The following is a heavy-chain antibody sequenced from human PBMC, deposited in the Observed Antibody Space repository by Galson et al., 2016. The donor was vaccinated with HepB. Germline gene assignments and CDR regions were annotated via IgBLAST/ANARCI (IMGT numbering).Heavy chain of an antibody. CDR1: GGSISGDYFF. Sequence: SETLSLTCTVSGGSISGDYFFWVWIRQSPGKGLEWIGSVDNSGSSYYDPSLKSRVTISIDTPKNQLSLQLTSATAADTALYYCARHGETFGVPSANPWFDPWGQGTLVAVSS. D-gene: IGHD3-3*01. V-gene: IGHV4-39*01. CDR2: VDNSGSS. CDR3: ARHGETFGVPSANPWFDP. J-gene: IGHJ5*02.